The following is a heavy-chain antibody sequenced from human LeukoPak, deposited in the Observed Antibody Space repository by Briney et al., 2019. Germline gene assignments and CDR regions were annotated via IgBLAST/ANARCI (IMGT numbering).Heavy chain of an antibody. D-gene: IGHD5-18*01. Sequence: SETLSLTCTVSGGSISSYYWSWIRQPPGKGLEWIGYIYYSGSTNYNPSLKSRVTISVDTSKNQFSLKLSSVTAADTAVYYCARDRGEGSYGNYYYYYMDVWGKGTTVTVSS. CDR1: GGSISSYY. CDR2: IYYSGST. J-gene: IGHJ6*03. CDR3: ARDRGEGSYGNYYYYYMDV. V-gene: IGHV4-59*01.